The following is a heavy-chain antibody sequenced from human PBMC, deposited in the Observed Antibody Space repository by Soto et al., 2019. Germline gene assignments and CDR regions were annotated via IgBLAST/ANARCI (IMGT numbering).Heavy chain of an antibody. Sequence: PSETLSLTCTVSGGSISSSSYYWGWIRQPPGKGLGWIGSIYYSGSTYYNPSLKSRVTISVDTSKNQFSLKLSSVTAADTAVYYCALMDDYGSHCSGGSCDRPTPQDDFDYWGQGTLVTVSS. D-gene: IGHD2-15*01. CDR1: GGSISSSSYY. CDR3: ALMDDYGSHCSGGSCDRPTPQDDFDY. V-gene: IGHV4-39*01. CDR2: IYYSGST. J-gene: IGHJ4*02.